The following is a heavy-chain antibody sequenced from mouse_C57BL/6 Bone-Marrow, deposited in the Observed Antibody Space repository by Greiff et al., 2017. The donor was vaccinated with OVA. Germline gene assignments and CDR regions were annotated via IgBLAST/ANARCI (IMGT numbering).Heavy chain of an antibody. Sequence: VQLQQSGAELVRPGASVMLSCTASGFNIKDDYMHWVKQRPEQGLEWIGWIDPENGDTEYASKFQGKATITADTSSNTAYLQLSSLTSEDTAVYYCTTDYFDYWGQGTTLTVSS. J-gene: IGHJ2*01. V-gene: IGHV14-4*01. CDR3: TTDYFDY. CDR1: GFNIKDDY. CDR2: IDPENGDT.